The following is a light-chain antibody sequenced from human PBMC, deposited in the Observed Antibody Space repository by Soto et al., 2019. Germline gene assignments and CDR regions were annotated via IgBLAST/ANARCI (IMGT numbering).Light chain of an antibody. Sequence: DIQMTQSPSSLSASVGDRVTITCRASQTITNYLNWYQQKPGRAPKLLIFSASTLLSGVPSRFTGGGSGTDFTLTIDSLLPEDFATYDCQQSYSSPWTFGQGTKVEIK. CDR1: QTITNY. CDR2: SAS. V-gene: IGKV1-39*01. CDR3: QQSYSSPWT. J-gene: IGKJ1*01.